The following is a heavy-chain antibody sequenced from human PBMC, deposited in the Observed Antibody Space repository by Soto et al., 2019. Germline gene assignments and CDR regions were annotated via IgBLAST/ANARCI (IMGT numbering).Heavy chain of an antibody. CDR1: GFTFSNYA. D-gene: IGHD1-26*01. CDR2: ISFDGSEK. J-gene: IGHJ4*02. Sequence: GGSLRLSCAASGFTFSNYAMSWVRQAPGKGLEWVAVISFDGSEKYYADSVKGRFTVSRDSSTSTLFLQMNKLRAEDTAIYYCAKRGGPGDYWGQGTLVTVSS. CDR3: AKRGGPGDY. V-gene: IGHV3-30-3*02.